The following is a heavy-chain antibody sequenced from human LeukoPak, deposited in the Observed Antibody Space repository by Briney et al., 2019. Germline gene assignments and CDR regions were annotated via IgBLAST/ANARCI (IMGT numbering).Heavy chain of an antibody. Sequence: SETLSLTCTVSGGSISSYYWSWIRQPAGKGLEWIGRIYTSGSTNYNPSLKSRVTISVDKSKNQFSLKLSSVTAADTAVYYCARDAITMVQGDGHYYYMDVWGKGTTVTVSS. CDR2: IYTSGST. D-gene: IGHD3-10*01. CDR1: GGSISSYY. J-gene: IGHJ6*03. CDR3: ARDAITMVQGDGHYYYMDV. V-gene: IGHV4-4*07.